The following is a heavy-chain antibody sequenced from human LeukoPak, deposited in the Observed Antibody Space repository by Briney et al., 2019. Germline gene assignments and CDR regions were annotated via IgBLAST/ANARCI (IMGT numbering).Heavy chain of an antibody. V-gene: IGHV1-69*13. CDR1: GGTFSSYA. J-gene: IGHJ6*02. CDR2: IIPIFGTA. Sequence: SVKVSCKASGGTFSSYAISWVRQAPGQGLEWMGGIIPIFGTANYAQKFQGRVTITADESTSTAYMELSSLRSEDTAVYYCARALSGIVGAYDYGMDVWGQGTTVTVSS. D-gene: IGHD1-26*01. CDR3: ARALSGIVGAYDYGMDV.